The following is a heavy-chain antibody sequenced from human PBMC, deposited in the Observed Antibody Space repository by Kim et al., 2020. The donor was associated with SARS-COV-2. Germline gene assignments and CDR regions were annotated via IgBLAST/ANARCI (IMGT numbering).Heavy chain of an antibody. CDR3: SGSYFNIWTGYHGMDV. J-gene: IGHJ6*02. D-gene: IGHD3-9*01. Sequence: SLKGRVTISVDTSQNQFSLKLSSVTAADTAVYYCSGSYFNIWTGYHGMDVWGQGTTVTVSS. V-gene: IGHV4-31*02.